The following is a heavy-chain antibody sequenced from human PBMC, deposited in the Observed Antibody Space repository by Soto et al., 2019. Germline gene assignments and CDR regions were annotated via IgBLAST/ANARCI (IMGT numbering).Heavy chain of an antibody. CDR2: IMPIFITA. Sequence: QVQLVQSGAEVKKPGSSVKVSCKASGGTFSSYGISWVRQAPGQGLEWMGGIMPIFITANYAQKFQGRVTITAEYSTSTAYMELSSMRYEDTAVYYCARSGLTYYYDSSGYYPFYYFDYWGQGTLVTVSS. CDR1: GGTFSSYG. J-gene: IGHJ4*02. D-gene: IGHD3-22*01. CDR3: ARSGLTYYYDSSGYYPFYYFDY. V-gene: IGHV1-69*01.